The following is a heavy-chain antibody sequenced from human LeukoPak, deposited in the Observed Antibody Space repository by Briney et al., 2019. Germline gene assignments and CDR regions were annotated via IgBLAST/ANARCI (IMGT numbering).Heavy chain of an antibody. D-gene: IGHD6-13*01. Sequence: GGSLRLSCAASGFTFSSYGMHWVRQAPGKGLEWVAVILYDGSNKYYADSVKGRFTISRDNSKNTLYLQMNSLRAEDTAVYYCATDKVRAAAGTGGDAFDIWGQGTMVTVSS. CDR2: ILYDGSNK. CDR3: ATDKVRAAAGTGGDAFDI. J-gene: IGHJ3*02. V-gene: IGHV3-30*03. CDR1: GFTFSSYG.